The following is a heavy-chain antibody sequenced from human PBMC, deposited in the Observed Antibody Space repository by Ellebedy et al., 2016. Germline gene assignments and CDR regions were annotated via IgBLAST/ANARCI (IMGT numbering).Heavy chain of an antibody. J-gene: IGHJ4*02. Sequence: SLKISXAASGFTFDDYAMHWVRQAPGKGLEWVSGISWNSGSIGYADSVKGRFTISRDNAKNSLYLQMNSLRAEDTALYYCAKTGSLDYWGQGTLVTVSS. CDR1: GFTFDDYA. CDR2: ISWNSGSI. D-gene: IGHD3-9*01. CDR3: AKTGSLDY. V-gene: IGHV3-9*01.